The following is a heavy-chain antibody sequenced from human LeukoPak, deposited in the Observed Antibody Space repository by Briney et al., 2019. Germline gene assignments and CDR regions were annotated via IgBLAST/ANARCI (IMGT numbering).Heavy chain of an antibody. CDR3: ARGAGGTSGSGLFDF. CDR1: GGSRSSSY. Sequence: PSETLSLTCTVSGGSRSSSYWTWIREPPGKGLEWIGSIYHSESTNYNPSLKSRVTISLDTSENQFSLKLSSVTAADTAVYYCARGAGGTSGSGLFDFWGQGTLVTVSS. V-gene: IGHV4-59*12. CDR2: IYHSEST. J-gene: IGHJ4*02. D-gene: IGHD2-15*01.